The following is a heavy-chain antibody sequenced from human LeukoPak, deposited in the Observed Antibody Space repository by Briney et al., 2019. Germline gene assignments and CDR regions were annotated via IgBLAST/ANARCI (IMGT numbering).Heavy chain of an antibody. CDR3: AKGAYDYVWGSLIDY. Sequence: GGSLRLSCAASGFTFSSYGMHWVRQAPGKGLEWVAVISYDGSNKYYADSMKGRFTISRDNSKNTLYLQMNSLRAEDTAVYYCAKGAYDYVWGSLIDYWGQGTLVTVSS. CDR1: GFTFSSYG. V-gene: IGHV3-30*18. D-gene: IGHD3-16*01. J-gene: IGHJ4*02. CDR2: ISYDGSNK.